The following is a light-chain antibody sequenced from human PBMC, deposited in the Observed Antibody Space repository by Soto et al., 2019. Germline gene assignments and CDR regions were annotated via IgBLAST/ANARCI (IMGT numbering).Light chain of an antibody. J-gene: IGKJ1*01. Sequence: EIVMTQSPATQSVSPGERATLSCRASKSVSSNLAWYHQKPDQSPRLLIYGASTSATGIPAKFSGSGSVTEFTRTLTCLESAALEVDYCSQYNNWPYPFGHGTKV. CDR2: GAS. V-gene: IGKV3-15*01. CDR3: SQYNNWPYP. CDR1: KSVSSN.